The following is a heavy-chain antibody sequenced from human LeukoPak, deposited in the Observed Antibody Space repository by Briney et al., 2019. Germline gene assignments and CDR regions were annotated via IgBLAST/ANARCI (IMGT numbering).Heavy chain of an antibody. J-gene: IGHJ4*02. V-gene: IGHV4-39*07. CDR1: GGSISSTYS. CDR3: ARFTYGGGSCYPDY. D-gene: IGHD2-15*01. Sequence: SETLSLTCTVSGGSISSTYSWGWSRQPPGKGLEWIGNIYYSGSTYYNPSLKSRVTISVDTSKNQFSLKLSSVTAADTAVYYCARFTYGGGSCYPDYWGQGTLVTVSS. CDR2: IYYSGST.